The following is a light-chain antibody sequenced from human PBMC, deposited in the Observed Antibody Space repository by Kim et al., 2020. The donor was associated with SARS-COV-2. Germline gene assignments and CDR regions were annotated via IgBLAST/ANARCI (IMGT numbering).Light chain of an antibody. J-gene: IGLJ3*02. CDR2: DVN. CDR3: SSYTSSDTWV. Sequence: GQSITISCTGTGSDVGGYNYASCYQHRPGTAPQLIIYDVNGRPSGVSDRFSGSKSGDTASLTVSGLQAEDAADYHCSSYTSSDTWVFGGGTQLTVL. V-gene: IGLV2-14*03. CDR1: GSDVGGYNY.